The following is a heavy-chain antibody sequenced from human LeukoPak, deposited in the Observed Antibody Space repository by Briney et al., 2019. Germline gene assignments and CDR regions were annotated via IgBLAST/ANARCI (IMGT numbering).Heavy chain of an antibody. CDR2: VSSNGAKT. Sequence: GGSLRLSCEASGFTFSSYAITWVRQAPGKGLEWVSAVSSNGAKTYYADFVKGRFTISRDNYKNMVFLQMNSLRAEDTAVYYCAKKGATTGDFDYWGQGTLVTVSS. CDR3: AKKGATTGDFDY. V-gene: IGHV3-23*01. CDR1: GFTFSSYA. J-gene: IGHJ4*02. D-gene: IGHD1-26*01.